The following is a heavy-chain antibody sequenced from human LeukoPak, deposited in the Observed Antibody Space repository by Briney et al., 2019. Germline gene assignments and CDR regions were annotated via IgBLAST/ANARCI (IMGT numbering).Heavy chain of an antibody. D-gene: IGHD4-11*01. CDR1: GFTFSTYR. CDR2: ISTSSSNK. J-gene: IGHJ4*02. V-gene: IGHV3-48*04. CDR3: ARQIHDYSNSPLGY. Sequence: GGSLRLSCAASGFTFSTYRMNWVRQAPGEGLEWISYISTSSSNKYYADSVEGRFTISRDNAKNSLFLQMNSLRAEDTAVYYCARQIHDYSNSPLGYWGQGTLVTVSS.